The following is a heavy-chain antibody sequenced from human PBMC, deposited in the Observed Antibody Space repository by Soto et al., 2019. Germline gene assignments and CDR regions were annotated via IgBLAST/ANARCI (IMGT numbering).Heavy chain of an antibody. V-gene: IGHV4-59*01. CDR1: GGSISSYY. CDR2: IYYSGST. D-gene: IGHD5-12*01. CDR3: ARGRGYSGYTDL. J-gene: IGHJ5*02. Sequence: SETLSLTCTVSGGSISSYYWSWIRQPPGKGLEWIGYIYYSGSTNYNPSLKSRVTISVDTSKNQFSLKLSSVTAADTAVYYCARGRGYSGYTDLWGQGTRVTVSS.